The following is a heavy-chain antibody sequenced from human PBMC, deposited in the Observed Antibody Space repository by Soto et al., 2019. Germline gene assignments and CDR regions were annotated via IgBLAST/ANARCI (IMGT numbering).Heavy chain of an antibody. D-gene: IGHD1-26*01. CDR3: ARVRSGSYYYYGMDV. V-gene: IGHV5-51*01. CDR1: GYSFTSYW. CDR2: IYPGDSDT. J-gene: IGHJ6*02. Sequence: GESLKISCKGSGYSFTSYWIGWVRQMPGEGLEWMGIIYPGDSDTRYSPSFQGQVTISADKSISTAYLQWSSLKASDTAMYYCARVRSGSYYYYGMDVWGQGTTVTVSS.